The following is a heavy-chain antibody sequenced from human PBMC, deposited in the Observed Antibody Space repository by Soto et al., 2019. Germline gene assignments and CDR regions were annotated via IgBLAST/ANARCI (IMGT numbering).Heavy chain of an antibody. CDR2: ISGSGGST. D-gene: IGHD4-17*01. V-gene: IGHV3-23*04. J-gene: IGHJ3*02. CDR1: GFTFSTYA. CDR3: VHRRGYGVFDAYDI. Sequence: EVQLVESGGGLVQPGRSLRLSCAASGFTFSTYAMSWVRQAPGRGLEWVAAISGSGGSTYYADSVKGRFTISRDNSINTLFLQMNSLRTEDTAVYYCVHRRGYGVFDAYDIWGQGAMVTVSS.